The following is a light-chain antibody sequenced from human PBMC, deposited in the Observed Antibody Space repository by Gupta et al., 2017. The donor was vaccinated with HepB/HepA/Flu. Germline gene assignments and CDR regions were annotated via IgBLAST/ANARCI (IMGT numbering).Light chain of an antibody. Sequence: IQMTQSPSFLSASVGDRVTITCRASQGIGIDLNWYQQQPGKAPKFLIFKASLLQTGVPSRFSGSGSGTDFTLTISRLQPEDFGTYYCLQCHLHPLTFGGGTKVEIK. V-gene: IGKV1-39*01. J-gene: IGKJ4*01. CDR2: KAS. CDR1: QGIGID. CDR3: LQCHLHPLT.